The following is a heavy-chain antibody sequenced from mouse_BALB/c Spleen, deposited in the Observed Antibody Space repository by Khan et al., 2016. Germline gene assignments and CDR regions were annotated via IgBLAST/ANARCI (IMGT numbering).Heavy chain of an antibody. CDR1: GYTFTDYY. V-gene: IGHV1-84*02. Sequence: QVQLQQSGPELVKPGASVKISCKASGYTFTDYYVNWVKQKPGQGLEWIGWIYPGSGNTKYNEKFKGKATLTVDTSSRTAYMQLSSLTSEDTSVYFCARSQLRLRFAYWGQGTLVTVSA. CDR2: IYPGSGNT. CDR3: ARSQLRLRFAY. J-gene: IGHJ3*01. D-gene: IGHD1-2*01.